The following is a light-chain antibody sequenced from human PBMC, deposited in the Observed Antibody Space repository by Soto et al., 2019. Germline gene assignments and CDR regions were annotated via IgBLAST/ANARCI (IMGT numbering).Light chain of an antibody. CDR2: GAS. CDR3: QHYNNWPPWT. V-gene: IGKV3-15*01. CDR1: QSVSSN. J-gene: IGKJ1*01. Sequence: EIVMTQSPATLSVSPGERATLSCRASQSVSSNLAWYQQKPGQAPRLLIYGASTRATGIPARFSDSGSGTEFTLTISSLQSEDFAIYYCQHYNNWPPWTFGQGTKVEIK.